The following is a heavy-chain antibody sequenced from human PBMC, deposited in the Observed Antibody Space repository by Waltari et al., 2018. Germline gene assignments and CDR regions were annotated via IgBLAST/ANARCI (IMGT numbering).Heavy chain of an antibody. CDR1: GYTLSELP. CDR3: ATPLHTGGYFDY. D-gene: IGHD1-26*01. V-gene: IGHV1-24*01. Sequence: QVQLVQSGHEGKKLGASVKVSCRVSGYTLSELPMHWVLQAPGKGLEWMGGFDPEDGETIYAQKFQGRVTMTEDTSTDTAYMELSSLRSEDTAVYYCATPLHTGGYFDYWGQGTLVTVSS. J-gene: IGHJ4*02. CDR2: FDPEDGET.